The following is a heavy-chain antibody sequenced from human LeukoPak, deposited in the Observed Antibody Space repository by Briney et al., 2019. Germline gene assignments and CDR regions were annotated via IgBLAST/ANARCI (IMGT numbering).Heavy chain of an antibody. CDR1: GFTFSSCA. Sequence: GGSLRLSCAASGFTFSSCAMNWVRQAPGKGLEWVSAISGSGGSTYYADSVKGRFTISRDNSKNTLYLQMNSLRAEDTAVYYCAKDAVGSSGTKYYYYGMDVWGKGTTVTVSS. J-gene: IGHJ6*04. CDR3: AKDAVGSSGTKYYYYGMDV. V-gene: IGHV3-23*01. CDR2: ISGSGGST. D-gene: IGHD3-22*01.